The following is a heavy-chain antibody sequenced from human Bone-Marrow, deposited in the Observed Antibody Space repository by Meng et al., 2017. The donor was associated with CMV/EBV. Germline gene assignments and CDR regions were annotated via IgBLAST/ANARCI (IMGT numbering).Heavy chain of an antibody. CDR3: ASLGCSSGWPHGY. J-gene: IGHJ4*02. Sequence: SVKVSCKASGYTFTGYYMYWVRQAPGQGLEWRGWINSNSGGTNYAQTFQGRVTMTRVTSISTAYMELSRLSSDDTAVYYCASLGCSSGWPHGYWGQGTLVTVSS. CDR2: INSNSGGT. D-gene: IGHD6-19*01. V-gene: IGHV1-2*02. CDR1: GYTFTGYY.